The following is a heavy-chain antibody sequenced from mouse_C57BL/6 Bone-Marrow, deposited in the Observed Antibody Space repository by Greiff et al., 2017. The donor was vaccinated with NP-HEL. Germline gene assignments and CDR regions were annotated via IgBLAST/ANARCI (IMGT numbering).Heavy chain of an antibody. CDR2: INPSTGGT. V-gene: IGHV1-42*01. CDR1: GYSFTGYY. D-gene: IGHD2-3*01. Sequence: EVQLQQSGPELVKPGASVKISCKASGYSFTGYYMNWVKQSPEKSLEWIGEINPSTGGTTYNQKFKAKATLTVDKSSSTAYMQLKSLTSEDSAVYYCASHDPWFAYWGQGTLVTVSA. CDR3: ASHDPWFAY. J-gene: IGHJ3*01.